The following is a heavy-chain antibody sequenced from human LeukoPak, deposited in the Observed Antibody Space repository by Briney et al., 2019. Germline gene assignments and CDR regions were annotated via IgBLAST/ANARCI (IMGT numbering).Heavy chain of an antibody. V-gene: IGHV4-34*01. CDR2: INHSGST. CDR1: GGSFSGYY. Sequence: SETLSLTCAVYGGSFSGYYWSWIRQPPGKGLEWIGEINHSGSTNYNPSLKSRVTISVDTSKNQFSLKLSSVTAAEAAVYYCARGRTTYGSGSCYKAYRHNWFDPWGQGTLVTVSS. D-gene: IGHD3-10*01. CDR3: ARGRTTYGSGSCYKAYRHNWFDP. J-gene: IGHJ5*02.